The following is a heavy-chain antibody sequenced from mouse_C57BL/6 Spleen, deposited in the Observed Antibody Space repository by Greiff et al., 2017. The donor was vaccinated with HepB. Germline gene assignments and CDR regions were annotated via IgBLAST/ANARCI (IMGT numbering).Heavy chain of an antibody. CDR2: ISSGSSTI. Sequence: EVKLVESGGGLVKPGGSLKLSCAASGFTFSDYGMHWVRQAPEKGLEWVAYISSGSSTIYYADTVKGRFTISRDNAKNTLFLQMTSLRSEDTAMYYCARPRLGTYAMDYWGQGTSVTVSS. V-gene: IGHV5-17*01. CDR3: ARPRLGTYAMDY. J-gene: IGHJ4*01. CDR1: GFTFSDYG. D-gene: IGHD4-1*01.